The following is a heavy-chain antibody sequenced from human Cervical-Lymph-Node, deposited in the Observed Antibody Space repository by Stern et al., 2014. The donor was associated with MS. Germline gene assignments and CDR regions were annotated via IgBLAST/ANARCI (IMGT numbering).Heavy chain of an antibody. CDR3: ARDLATVGWFDP. J-gene: IGHJ5*02. CDR1: GGSIRRNY. CDR2: IYYSGST. D-gene: IGHD4-23*01. Sequence: MQLVESGPGLVKPAENLSLTCTVSGGSIRRNYWSWIRQPPGKGLEWIGDIYYSGSTNYNPSLKSRVTISIDTSKNQFSLNLTSVTAADTAVYYCARDLATVGWFDPWGQGTLVTVSS. V-gene: IGHV4-59*01.